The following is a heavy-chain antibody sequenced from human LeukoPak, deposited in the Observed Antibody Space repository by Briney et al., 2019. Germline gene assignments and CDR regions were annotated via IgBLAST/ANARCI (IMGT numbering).Heavy chain of an antibody. CDR3: ARDRIFGSSSSVAIDY. D-gene: IGHD6-6*01. CDR2: IIPIFGTA. Sequence: SVKVSCKASGGTFSSYAISWVRQAPGQGLEWMERIIPIFGTANYAQKFQGRVTITTDESTSTAYMELSSLRSEDTAVYYCARDRIFGSSSSVAIDYWGQGTLVTVSS. CDR1: GGTFSSYA. V-gene: IGHV1-69*05. J-gene: IGHJ4*02.